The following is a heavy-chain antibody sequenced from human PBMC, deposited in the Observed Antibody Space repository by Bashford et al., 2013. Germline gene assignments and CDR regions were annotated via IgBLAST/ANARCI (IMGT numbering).Heavy chain of an antibody. CDR1: GDSIRAYY. CDR3: ARRLYCSGANCSDY. CDR2: IYDSGST. Sequence: SETLSLTCTVSGDSIRAYYWSWIRQPPGKGLEWIGYIYDSGSTNYNPSLKSRVTISVDTSKNQFSLKLSSVTAADTAVYYCARRLYCSGANCSDYWGQGTLVTVSS. V-gene: IGHV4-59*01. J-gene: IGHJ4*02. D-gene: IGHD2-15*01.